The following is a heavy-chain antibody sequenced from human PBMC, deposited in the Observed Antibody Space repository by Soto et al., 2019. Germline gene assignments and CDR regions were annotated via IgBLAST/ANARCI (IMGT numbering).Heavy chain of an antibody. CDR2: ITWDGGSK. J-gene: IGHJ4*02. Sequence: LRLSCTASGFTFDDHTMHWVRQAPGKGLEWVSLITWDGGSKHYVDSVKGRFTISRDNSKDSLYLQMNSLTTEDTAFYYCAKERRGQGEGSSWSYFDYWGQGTLVTVSS. D-gene: IGHD6-13*01. CDR3: AKERRGQGEGSSWSYFDY. CDR1: GFTFDDHT. V-gene: IGHV3-43*01.